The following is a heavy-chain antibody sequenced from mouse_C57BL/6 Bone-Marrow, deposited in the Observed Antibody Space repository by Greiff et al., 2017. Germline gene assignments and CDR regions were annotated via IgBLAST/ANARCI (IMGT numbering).Heavy chain of an antibody. J-gene: IGHJ3*01. D-gene: IGHD1-1*01. CDR1: GYTFTSYT. CDR2: INPSSGYT. Sequence: QVHVKQSGAELARPGASVKMSCKASGYTFTSYTMHWVKQRPGQGLEWIGYINPSSGYTKYNQKFKDKATLTADKSSSTAYMQLSSLTSEDSAVYYCAKNYYGSRFAYWGQGTLVTVSA. CDR3: AKNYYGSRFAY. V-gene: IGHV1-4*01.